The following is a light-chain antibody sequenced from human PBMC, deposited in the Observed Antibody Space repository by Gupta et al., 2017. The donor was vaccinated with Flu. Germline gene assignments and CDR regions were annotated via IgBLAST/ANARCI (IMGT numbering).Light chain of an antibody. CDR3: SSYAGSINVYV. CDR2: EVT. J-gene: IGLJ1*01. Sequence: VTISCTGTSSDVGGYDYVSWYQQHPGKAPKLLIYEVTRRPSGVPDRFFGSKSGNTASLTVSGLQADDEADYYCSSYAGSINVYVFGSGTKVTVL. CDR1: SSDVGGYDY. V-gene: IGLV2-8*03.